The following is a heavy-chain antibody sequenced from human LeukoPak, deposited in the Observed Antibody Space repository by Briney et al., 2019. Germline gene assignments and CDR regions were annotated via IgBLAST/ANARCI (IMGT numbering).Heavy chain of an antibody. CDR3: GRLGETRGFDP. Sequence: PSETLSLTCAVYGGSFSGYYWSWIRQPPGKGLEWIGEINHSGSTNYNPSLKSRVTISVDTSKNQFSLKLSSVTAADTAVYYCGRLGETRGFDPWGQGTLVTVSS. CDR1: GGSFSGYY. J-gene: IGHJ5*02. CDR2: INHSGST. D-gene: IGHD3-16*01. V-gene: IGHV4-34*01.